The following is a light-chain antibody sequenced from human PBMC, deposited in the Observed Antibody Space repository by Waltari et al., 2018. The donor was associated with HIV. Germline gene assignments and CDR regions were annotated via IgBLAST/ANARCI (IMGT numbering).Light chain of an antibody. CDR1: GAGHEVQ. Sequence: QSVLTQPPSVSGAPGQRVSISCTGSGAGHEVQWYQQIAGKAPKLMIYEVSKRPSGVSNRFSGSKSGNTASLTISGLQAEDEADYYCCSYAGSSTSVFGGGTKLTVL. CDR2: EVS. CDR3: CSYAGSSTSV. V-gene: IGLV2-23*02. J-gene: IGLJ2*01.